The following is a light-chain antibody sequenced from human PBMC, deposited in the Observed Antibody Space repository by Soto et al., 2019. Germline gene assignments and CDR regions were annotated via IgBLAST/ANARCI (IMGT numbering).Light chain of an antibody. Sequence: DIQMTQSPSTLSASVGDRVTITCRASQSISSWLAWYQQKPGQAPKHLVYGASTLQSGVPSRFGGSGSGTEFTLTISSLQPDDFATYYCQQYDTYSPFTFGQGTKLEIK. CDR3: QQYDTYSPFT. CDR1: QSISSW. J-gene: IGKJ2*01. CDR2: GAS. V-gene: IGKV1-5*01.